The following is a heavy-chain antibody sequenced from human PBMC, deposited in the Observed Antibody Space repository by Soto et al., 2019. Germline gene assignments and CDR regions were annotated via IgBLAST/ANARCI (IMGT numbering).Heavy chain of an antibody. J-gene: IGHJ4*02. CDR3: ARLLGMYSGY. CDR1: GGSISSRSNY. V-gene: IGHV4-39*01. D-gene: IGHD7-27*01. CDR2: IYFSGTT. Sequence: SETLSHPCTVSGGSISSRSNYWGWIRQPPGQGLEWIGSIYFSGTTYYNPSLKSRVTISVDTSKNQFSLRLTSVTASDMAVYYCARLLGMYSGYCGQGTQVTVSS.